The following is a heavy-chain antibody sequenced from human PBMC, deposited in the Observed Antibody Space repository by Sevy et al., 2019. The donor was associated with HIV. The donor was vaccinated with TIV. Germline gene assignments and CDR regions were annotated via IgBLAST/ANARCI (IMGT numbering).Heavy chain of an antibody. CDR1: DGSFSGDY. CDR3: ARASIAAPGAPFDY. J-gene: IGHJ4*02. Sequence: SETLSLTCAVYDGSFSGDYWSWIRQPPGKGLEWIGEINHSGSTNYYPSLKSRVTISVDTSKNQFSLKLSSVTAADTAVYYCARASIAAPGAPFDYWGQGTLVTVSS. V-gene: IGHV4-34*01. CDR2: INHSGST. D-gene: IGHD6-13*01.